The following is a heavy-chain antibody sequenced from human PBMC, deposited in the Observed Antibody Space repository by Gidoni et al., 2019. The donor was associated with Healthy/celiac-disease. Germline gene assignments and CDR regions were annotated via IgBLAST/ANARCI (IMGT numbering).Heavy chain of an antibody. D-gene: IGHD4-17*01. V-gene: IGHV3-23*01. J-gene: IGHJ5*02. Sequence: EVQLLESGGGLVQPGGSLRLSCAASGYTFTSYAISWVLQAPGQGLEWVSAISGRGGGTYYADTVKGRFTISRDNSKNTLYLRMNSLRAEDTAVYYCAKRGDDYGDYRVWFDPWGQGTLVTVSS. CDR1: GYTFTSYA. CDR3: AKRGDDYGDYRVWFDP. CDR2: ISGRGGGT.